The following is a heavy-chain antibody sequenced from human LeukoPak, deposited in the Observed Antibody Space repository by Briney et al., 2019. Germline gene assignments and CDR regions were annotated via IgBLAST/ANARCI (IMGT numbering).Heavy chain of an antibody. D-gene: IGHD3-10*01. V-gene: IGHV4-38-2*02. CDR1: GYSISSGYY. J-gene: IGHJ3*02. CDR3: VASFRWLGEPSAFDI. CDR2: IYHSGST. Sequence: SETLSLTCTVSGYSISSGYYWGWIRQPPGKGLEWIGSIYHSGSTYYNPSLKSRVTISVDTSKNQFSLKLSSVAAADTAVYYCVASFRWLGEPSAFDIWGQGTMVTVSS.